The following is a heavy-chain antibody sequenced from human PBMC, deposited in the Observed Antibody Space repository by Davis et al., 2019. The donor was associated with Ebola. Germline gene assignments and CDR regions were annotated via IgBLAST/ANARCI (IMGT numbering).Heavy chain of an antibody. Sequence: ASVKVSCKASGYTFTSYGISWVRQAPGQGLEWMGRIIPILGIANYAQKFQGRVTMTTDTSTSTAYMELRSLRSDDTAVYYCARKEGVRYNWNYVDYWGQGTLVTVSS. V-gene: IGHV1-18*01. CDR2: IIPILGIA. J-gene: IGHJ4*02. D-gene: IGHD1-20*01. CDR3: ARKEGVRYNWNYVDY. CDR1: GYTFTSYG.